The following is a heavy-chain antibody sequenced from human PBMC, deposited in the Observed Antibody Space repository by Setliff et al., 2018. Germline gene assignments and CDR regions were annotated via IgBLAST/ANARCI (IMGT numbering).Heavy chain of an antibody. V-gene: IGHV1-2*02. CDR3: ARGGYSGNYYYYYMDV. J-gene: IGHJ6*03. CDR2: SNPNSGGT. D-gene: IGHD1-26*01. Sequence: ASVKVSCKASGYTFTGYYMHWVRQAPGQGLEWMGWSNPNSGGTNPAQKFQGRVTMTRDTSISTAYMELSSLRSDDTAVYYCARGGYSGNYYYYYMDVWGKGTAVTVSS. CDR1: GYTFTGYY.